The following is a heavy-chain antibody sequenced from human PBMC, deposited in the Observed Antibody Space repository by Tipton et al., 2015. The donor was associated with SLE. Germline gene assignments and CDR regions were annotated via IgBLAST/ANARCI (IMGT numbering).Heavy chain of an antibody. D-gene: IGHD2-15*01. V-gene: IGHV4-59*11. CDR1: GGSLSGHY. J-gene: IGHJ5*02. Sequence: TLSLTCSVSGGSLSGHYWSWIRQTPGMRLEWIGYISYSGSTYYNPSLKSRITISVDTSQNQFYLKLTSVTAADTAVYYCASHSSGGFDPWGQGTLVTVSS. CDR2: ISYSGST. CDR3: ASHSSGGFDP.